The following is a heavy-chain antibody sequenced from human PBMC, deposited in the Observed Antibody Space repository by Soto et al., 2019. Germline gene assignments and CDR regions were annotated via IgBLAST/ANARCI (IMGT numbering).Heavy chain of an antibody. CDR1: GGSFSGYY. D-gene: IGHD5-12*01. V-gene: IGHV4-34*01. Sequence: SETLSLTCAVYGGSFSGYYWSWIRQPPGKGLEWIGEINHSGSTNYNPSLKSRVTISVDTSKNQFSLKLSSVTAADTAVYYCARGSERNVDIVATIEGGHWFDPWGQGTLVTVSS. CDR2: INHSGST. CDR3: ARGSERNVDIVATIEGGHWFDP. J-gene: IGHJ5*02.